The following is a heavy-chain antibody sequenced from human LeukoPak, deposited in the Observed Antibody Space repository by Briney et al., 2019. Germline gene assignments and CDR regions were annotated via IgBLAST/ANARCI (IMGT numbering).Heavy chain of an antibody. CDR3: ARHLPEAAGTGNWFDP. CDR1: GGSISSSSYY. D-gene: IGHD6-13*01. V-gene: IGHV4-39*01. Sequence: SETLSLTCTVSGGSISSSSYYWGWIRQPPGEGLEWIGSIYYSGSTYYNPSLKSRVTISVDTSKNQFSLKLSSVTAADTAVYYCARHLPEAAGTGNWFDPWGQGTLVTVSS. J-gene: IGHJ5*02. CDR2: IYYSGST.